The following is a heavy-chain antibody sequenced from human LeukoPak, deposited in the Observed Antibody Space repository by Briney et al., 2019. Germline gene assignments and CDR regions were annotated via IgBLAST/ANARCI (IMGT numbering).Heavy chain of an antibody. Sequence: PGGSLRLSCAASGFTFSSRAMTWVRQAPGKGLEWVSAISSGGGTHYADSVKGRFTISRDNSKNTLYLQMSSLRAEETAVYYCAKYGYYGSGSTPYFDYWGQGTLVTVSS. J-gene: IGHJ4*02. CDR3: AKYGYYGSGSTPYFDY. V-gene: IGHV3-23*01. D-gene: IGHD3-10*01. CDR2: ISSGGGT. CDR1: GFTFSSRA.